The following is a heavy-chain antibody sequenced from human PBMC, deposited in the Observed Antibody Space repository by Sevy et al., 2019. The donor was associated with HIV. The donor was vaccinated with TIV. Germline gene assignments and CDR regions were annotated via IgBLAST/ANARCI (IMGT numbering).Heavy chain of an antibody. J-gene: IGHJ4*02. CDR1: GYSFTSHW. D-gene: IGHD3-22*01. V-gene: IGHV5-51*01. Sequence: GESLKISCKGSGYSFTSHWIGWVRHMPGKGLEWMGIIYPNDSDTRYSPSFQGQVTFSADKSISTAYLQWSSLKASDTAMYYCATSRSGYFDSSGYYIYWGQGTLVTVSS. CDR3: ATSRSGYFDSSGYYIY. CDR2: IYPNDSDT.